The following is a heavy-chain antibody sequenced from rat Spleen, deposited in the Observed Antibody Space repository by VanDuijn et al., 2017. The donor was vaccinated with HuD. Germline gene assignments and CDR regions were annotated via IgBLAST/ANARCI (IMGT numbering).Heavy chain of an antibody. Sequence: EVQLVESGGGLVQPGRSLKLSCAASGFTFSDYGMAWVRQAPTKVLEWVATIRYGDSSGHSSTYYRDSVKGRFTICRDIAKSTLSLQMDSLRSEETATYYCARRHYGYTDYFDYWGQGVMVTVSS. V-gene: IGHV5-29*01. J-gene: IGHJ2*01. CDR1: GFTFSDYG. CDR3: ARRHYGYTDYFDY. D-gene: IGHD1-9*01. CDR2: IRYGDSSGHSST.